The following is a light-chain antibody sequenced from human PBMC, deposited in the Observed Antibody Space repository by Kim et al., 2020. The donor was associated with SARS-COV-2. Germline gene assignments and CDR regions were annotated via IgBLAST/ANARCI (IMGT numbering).Light chain of an antibody. CDR1: QSISRY. J-gene: IGKJ2*01. CDR3: QQRSNWPPYT. Sequence: APGESATRSCRASQSISRYLAWYQQKPGQAPRLLIYDASNRATGIPARFSGSGSGTDFTLTMSSLESEDFAVYYCQQRSNWPPYTFGQGTKVDIK. V-gene: IGKV3-11*01. CDR2: DAS.